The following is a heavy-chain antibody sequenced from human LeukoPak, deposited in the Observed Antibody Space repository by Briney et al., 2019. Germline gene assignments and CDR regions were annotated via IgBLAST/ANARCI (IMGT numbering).Heavy chain of an antibody. D-gene: IGHD3-10*01. Sequence: SETLSLTCAVYGGSFSGYYWSWIRQPPGKGLEWIGEINHSGSTNYNPSLKSRVTISVDTSKNQFSLKLSSVTAADTAVYYCARGVRLFYGSYYFDYWGQGTLVTVSP. J-gene: IGHJ4*02. CDR2: INHSGST. CDR3: ARGVRLFYGSYYFDY. V-gene: IGHV4-34*01. CDR1: GGSFSGYY.